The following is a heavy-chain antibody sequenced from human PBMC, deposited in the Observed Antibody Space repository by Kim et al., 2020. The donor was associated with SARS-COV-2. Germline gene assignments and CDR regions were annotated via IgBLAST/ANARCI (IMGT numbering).Heavy chain of an antibody. CDR1: GFTFSNAW. D-gene: IGHD3-9*01. J-gene: IGHJ4*02. CDR3: TTDFVFQALFDWFSDPFDY. CDR2: IKSKTDGGTT. Sequence: GGSLRLSCAASGFTFSNAWMSWVRQAPGKGLEWVGRIKSKTDGGTTDYAAPVKGRFTISRDDSKNTLYLQMNSLKTEDTAVYYCTTDFVFQALFDWFSDPFDYWGQGTLVTVSS. V-gene: IGHV3-15*01.